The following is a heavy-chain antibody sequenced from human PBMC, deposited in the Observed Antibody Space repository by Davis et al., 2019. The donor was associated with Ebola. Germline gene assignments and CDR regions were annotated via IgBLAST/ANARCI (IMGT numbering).Heavy chain of an antibody. J-gene: IGHJ6*02. V-gene: IGHV4-4*07. D-gene: IGHD1-26*01. CDR2: IYTSGST. CDR3: AREREARYYYYYGMDV. CDR1: GGSISSYY. Sequence: PSETLSLTCTVSGGSISSYYWSWIRQPAGKGLEWIGRIYTSGSTYYNPSLKSRVTISVDTSKNQFSLKLSSVTAADTAVYYCAREREARYYYYYGMDVWGQGTTVTVSS.